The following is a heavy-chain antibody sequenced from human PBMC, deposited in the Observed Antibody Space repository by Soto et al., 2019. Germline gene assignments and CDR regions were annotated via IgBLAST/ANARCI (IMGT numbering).Heavy chain of an antibody. D-gene: IGHD3-16*01. V-gene: IGHV4-31*03. J-gene: IGHJ4*02. CDR3: ARFRGFSFMITFGGAHFDY. CDR1: GGSISSGGYY. Sequence: PSETLSLTCTVSGGSISSGGYYWSWIRQHPGKGLEWIGYIYYSGSTYYNPSLKSRVTISVDTSKNQFSLKLSSVTAADTAVYYCARFRGFSFMITFGGAHFDYWGQGTLVTVSS. CDR2: IYYSGST.